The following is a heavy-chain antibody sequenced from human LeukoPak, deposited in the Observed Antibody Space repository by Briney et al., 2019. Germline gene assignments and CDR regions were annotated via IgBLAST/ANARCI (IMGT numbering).Heavy chain of an antibody. Sequence: KPSGTLSLTCAVSGGSISSSNWWSWVRQPPGKGLEWIGEIYHSGSTNYNPSLKSRVTISVDKSKNQFSLKLSSVTAADTAVYYCARGTPDHSAGARYYYYYYMDVWGKGTTVTVSS. D-gene: IGHD1-14*01. CDR2: IYHSGST. V-gene: IGHV4-4*02. CDR1: GGSISSSNW. J-gene: IGHJ6*03. CDR3: ARGTPDHSAGARYYYYYYMDV.